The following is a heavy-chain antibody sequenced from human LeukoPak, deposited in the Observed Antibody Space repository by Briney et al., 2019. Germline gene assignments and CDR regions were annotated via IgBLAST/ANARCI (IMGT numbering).Heavy chain of an antibody. V-gene: IGHV3-11*01. CDR2: ISSSGSTI. D-gene: IGHD2-2*02. CDR3: ASGYCSSTSCYTGYYHYYGMDV. CDR1: GFTFSDYY. J-gene: IGHJ6*02. Sequence: GGSLRLSCAASGFTFSDYYMSWIRQAPGKGLEWVSYISSSGSTIYYADSVKGRFTISRDNAKNSLYLQMNSLRAEDTAVYYCASGYCSSTSCYTGYYHYYGMDVWGQGTTVTVSS.